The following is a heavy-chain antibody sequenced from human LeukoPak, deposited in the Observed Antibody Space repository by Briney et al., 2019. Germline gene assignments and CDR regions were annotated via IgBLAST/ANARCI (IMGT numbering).Heavy chain of an antibody. Sequence: PGGSLRLSCAASGFTVSSNYMNWVRQAPGKGLEYVSAISSNGGSTYYANSVKGRFTISRDNSKNTLYLQMGSLRAEDMAVYYCARAWDCSGGSCYIGYWGQGTLVTVSS. CDR1: GFTVSSNY. J-gene: IGHJ4*02. V-gene: IGHV3-64*01. CDR3: ARAWDCSGGSCYIGY. CDR2: ISSNGGST. D-gene: IGHD2-15*01.